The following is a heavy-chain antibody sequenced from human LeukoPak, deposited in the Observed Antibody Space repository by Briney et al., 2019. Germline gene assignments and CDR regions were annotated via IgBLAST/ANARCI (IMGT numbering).Heavy chain of an antibody. CDR3: ATWRTAKTGFDY. CDR1: GGSISNNNYY. Sequence: SETLSLTCTVSGGSISNNNYYWAWIRQPPGKGLECIGSIYYSGSPYYNPSLKSRVTISVDTSKNQFSLRLSSVTAADTAVYYCATWRTAKTGFDYWGQGTLATVSS. J-gene: IGHJ4*02. V-gene: IGHV4-39*01. CDR2: IYYSGSP. D-gene: IGHD1-1*01.